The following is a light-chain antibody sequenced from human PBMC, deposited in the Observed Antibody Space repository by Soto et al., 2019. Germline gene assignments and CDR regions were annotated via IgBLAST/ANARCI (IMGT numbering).Light chain of an antibody. CDR2: EVS. V-gene: IGLV2-14*01. Sequence: QSALAQPASVSGSPGQSITISCTGTSSDVGGYDYVSWYQLHPGKAPKLMVFEVSNRPSGVSYRFSGSKSGNTASLTISGLQAEDEADYFCSSYSISTAYLFGTGDQRHRP. CDR3: SSYSISTAYL. CDR1: SSDVGGYDY. J-gene: IGLJ1*01.